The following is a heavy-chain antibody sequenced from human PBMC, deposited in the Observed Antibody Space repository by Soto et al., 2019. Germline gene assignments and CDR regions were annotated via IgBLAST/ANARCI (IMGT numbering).Heavy chain of an antibody. J-gene: IGHJ4*02. CDR3: AKDPRLELRGVDS. D-gene: IGHD1-7*01. Sequence: LRLSCVASGYNFGSYAMMWVRQAPEKGLEWISTIGGGGIGSYYADSVKGRFTISRDNSKNTLYLQMNSLRAEDTGVYYCAKDPRLELRGVDSWGQGTQVTVSS. CDR1: GYNFGSYA. V-gene: IGHV3-23*01. CDR2: IGGGGIGS.